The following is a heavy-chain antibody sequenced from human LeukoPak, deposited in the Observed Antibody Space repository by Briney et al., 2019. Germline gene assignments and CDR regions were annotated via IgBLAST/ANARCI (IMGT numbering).Heavy chain of an antibody. V-gene: IGHV3-30*18. Sequence: PGGSLRLSCAASGFTFSRYGMHWVRQTPDKGLEWVAVISSDGSTKWYADSVKGRFTFSRDNSKNTLYLQMNSLRAEDTAVYYCAKDVSDSGNQHGADYWGQGTLVTVSS. J-gene: IGHJ4*02. CDR3: AKDVSDSGNQHGADY. CDR1: GFTFSRYG. CDR2: ISSDGSTK. D-gene: IGHD3-10*01.